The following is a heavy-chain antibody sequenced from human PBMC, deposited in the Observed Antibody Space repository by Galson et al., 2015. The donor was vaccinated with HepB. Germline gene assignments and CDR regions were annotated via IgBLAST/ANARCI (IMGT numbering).Heavy chain of an antibody. J-gene: IGHJ4*02. V-gene: IGHV1-69*06. CDR3: ARDQYYYDSSGPHLGD. D-gene: IGHD3-22*01. Sequence: SVKVSCKASGGTFSSYAISWVRQAPGQGLEWMGGIIPIFGTANYAQKFQGRVTITADKSTSTAYMELSSLRSEDAAVYYCARDQYYYDSSGPHLGDWGQGTLVTVSS. CDR1: GGTFSSYA. CDR2: IIPIFGTA.